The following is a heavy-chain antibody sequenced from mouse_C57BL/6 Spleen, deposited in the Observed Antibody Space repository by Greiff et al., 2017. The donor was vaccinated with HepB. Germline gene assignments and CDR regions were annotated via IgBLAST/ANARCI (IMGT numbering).Heavy chain of an antibody. V-gene: IGHV1-53*01. D-gene: IGHD2-4*01. CDR1: GYTFTSYW. CDR2: INPSNGGT. J-gene: IGHJ1*03. CDR3: ARPIYYDLYWYFDV. Sequence: QVQLQQSGTELVKPGASVKLSCKASGYTFTSYWMHWVKQRPGQGLEWIGNINPSNGGTNYNEKFKSKATLTVDKSSSTAYMQLSSLTSEDSAVYYCARPIYYDLYWYFDVWGTGTTVTVSS.